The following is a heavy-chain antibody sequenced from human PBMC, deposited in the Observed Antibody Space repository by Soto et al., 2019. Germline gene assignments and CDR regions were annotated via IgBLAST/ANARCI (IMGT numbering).Heavy chain of an antibody. CDR3: AKSAMVRGVTMYYYYGMDV. J-gene: IGHJ6*02. CDR1: GGSISSSSYY. Sequence: SETLSLTCTVSGGSISSSSYYWGWIRQPPGKGLEWTGSIYYSGSTYYNPSLKSRVTISVDTSKNQFSLKLSSVTAADTAVYYCAKSAMVRGVTMYYYYGMDVWGQGTTVTVSS. CDR2: IYYSGST. D-gene: IGHD3-10*01. V-gene: IGHV4-39*01.